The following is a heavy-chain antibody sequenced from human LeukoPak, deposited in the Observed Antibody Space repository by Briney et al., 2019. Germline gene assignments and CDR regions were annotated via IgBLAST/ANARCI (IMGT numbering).Heavy chain of an antibody. D-gene: IGHD1-26*01. J-gene: IGHJ3*02. V-gene: IGHV4-4*07. CDR1: GGSISSYY. Sequence: PSETLSLTCTVSGGSISSYYWSWIRQPAGKGLEWIGRIYTSGSTNYNPSLKSRVTMSVDTSKNQFSLKLSSVTAADTAVYYCAREISTWELPPHAFDIWGQGTMVTVSS. CDR2: IYTSGST. CDR3: AREISTWELPPHAFDI.